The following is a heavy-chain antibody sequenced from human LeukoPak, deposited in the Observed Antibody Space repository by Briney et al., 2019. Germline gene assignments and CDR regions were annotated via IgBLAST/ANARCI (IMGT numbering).Heavy chain of an antibody. Sequence: QTGGSLRLSCAASGFTFSSYGMSWVRQTPGKGLEWVSAISGSGGSTYYADSVKGRFTISRDNSKNTLYLQMNSLRAEDTAVYYCAKDKYSSKAYYMDVWGKGTTVTVSS. CDR2: ISGSGGST. V-gene: IGHV3-23*01. CDR1: GFTFSSYG. D-gene: IGHD6-19*01. J-gene: IGHJ6*03. CDR3: AKDKYSSKAYYMDV.